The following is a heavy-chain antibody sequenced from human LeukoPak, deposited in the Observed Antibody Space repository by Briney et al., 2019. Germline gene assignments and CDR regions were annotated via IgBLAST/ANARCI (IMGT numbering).Heavy chain of an antibody. CDR3: ARLGGYDLPDY. Sequence: SEALSLTCTVSGGSISSHYWSWIRQPPGKGLEWIGYIYYSGSTNYNPSLKSRVTILVDTSKNQFSLKLSSVTAADTAVYYCARLGGYDLPDYWGQGTLVTVSS. CDR1: GGSISSHY. CDR2: IYYSGST. D-gene: IGHD5-12*01. V-gene: IGHV4-59*08. J-gene: IGHJ4*02.